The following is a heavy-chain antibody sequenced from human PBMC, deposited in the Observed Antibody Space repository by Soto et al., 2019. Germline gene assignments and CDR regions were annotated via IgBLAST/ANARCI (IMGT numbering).Heavy chain of an antibody. J-gene: IGHJ3*01. D-gene: IGHD2-15*01. Sequence: QEQLVESGGSVVQHGRSLRLSCVASGFTFSRKGMHWVRQAPGKGLEWVAMIWYDGSKKFSGDSVKGRFTISRDNSKNTLFLQMDSLRAEDTAVYYCARDGLDSAFDLWGQGTMVTVSS. CDR2: IWYDGSKK. CDR3: ARDGLDSAFDL. V-gene: IGHV3-33*01. CDR1: GFTFSRKG.